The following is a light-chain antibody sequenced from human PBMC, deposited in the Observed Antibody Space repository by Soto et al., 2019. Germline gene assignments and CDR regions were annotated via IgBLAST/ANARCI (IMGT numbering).Light chain of an antibody. V-gene: IGKV3-20*01. CDR2: VAS. J-gene: IGKJ1*01. CDR1: QSVSSSN. Sequence: EIVLTQSPDTLSLSPGERATLSCRASQSVSSSNLAWYQHKPGQAPRLLIYVASRRATGIPDRFSGRGSGTELTLTITRLEPEDFAVYYCQQHGSGPWTFGQGTKVEIK. CDR3: QQHGSGPWT.